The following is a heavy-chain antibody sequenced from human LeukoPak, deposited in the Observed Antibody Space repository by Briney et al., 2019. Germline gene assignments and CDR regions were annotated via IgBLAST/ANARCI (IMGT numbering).Heavy chain of an antibody. CDR1: GYTFTGYY. CDR2: INPNSGGT. D-gene: IGHD2-15*01. V-gene: IGHV1-2*02. J-gene: IGHJ4*02. Sequence: GASVKVSCKASGYTFTGYYMHWVRQAPGQGLEWMGWINPNSGGTDYAQKFQGRVTMTRDTSISTAYMELSRLRSDDTAVYYCARSRRYCSGGSCYSRLDYWGQGTLATVSS. CDR3: ARSRRYCSGGSCYSRLDY.